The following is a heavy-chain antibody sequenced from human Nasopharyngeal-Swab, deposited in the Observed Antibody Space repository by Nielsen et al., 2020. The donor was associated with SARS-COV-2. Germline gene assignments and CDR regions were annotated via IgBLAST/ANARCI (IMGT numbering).Heavy chain of an antibody. CDR3: ARQGAVAGYYYYYMDV. Sequence: GGSLRLSCKGSGYSFTSYWIGWVRQMPGKGLEWMGIIYPGDSDTRYSPSFQGQVTISADKSNSTAYLQWSSLKASDTAMYYCARQGAVAGYYYYYMDVWGKGTTVTVSS. CDR1: GYSFTSYW. J-gene: IGHJ6*03. CDR2: IYPGDSDT. V-gene: IGHV5-51*01. D-gene: IGHD6-19*01.